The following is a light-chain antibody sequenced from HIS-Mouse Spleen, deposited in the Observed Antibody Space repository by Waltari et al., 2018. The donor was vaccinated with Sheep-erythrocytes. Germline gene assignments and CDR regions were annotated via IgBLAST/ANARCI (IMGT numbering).Light chain of an antibody. CDR1: SSYVGGYNY. J-gene: IGLJ3*02. CDR2: EVS. V-gene: IGLV2-8*01. Sequence: QSALTQPRSVSGSPRQSVTISCTGTSSYVGGYNYVSWYQQHPGKAPKLMIYEVSKRPSGVPDRFSGSKSGNTASLTVSGLQAEDEADYYCSSYAGSNNWVFGGGTKLTVL. CDR3: SSYAGSNNWV.